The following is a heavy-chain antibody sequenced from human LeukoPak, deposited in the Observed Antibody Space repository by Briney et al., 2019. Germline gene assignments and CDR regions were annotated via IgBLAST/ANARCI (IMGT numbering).Heavy chain of an antibody. J-gene: IGHJ3*02. Sequence: SETLSLTCTVSGGSISSYYWSWIRQPPGKGLEWIGYIYYSGSTNYNPSLKSRVTISVDTSKNQFSLKLSSVTAADTAVYYCARDGGFNCSSTSCRNKEAFDIWGQGTMVTVSS. CDR2: IYYSGST. D-gene: IGHD2-2*01. CDR3: ARDGGFNCSSTSCRNKEAFDI. CDR1: GGSISSYY. V-gene: IGHV4-59*01.